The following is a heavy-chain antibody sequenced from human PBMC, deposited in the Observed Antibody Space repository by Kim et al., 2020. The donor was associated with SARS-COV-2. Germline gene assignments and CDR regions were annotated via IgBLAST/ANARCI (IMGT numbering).Heavy chain of an antibody. CDR1: GFTFSNAW. J-gene: IGHJ4*02. CDR3: TTAPIQLWVDFDY. Sequence: GGSLRLSCAASGFTFSNAWMSWVRQAPGKGLEWVGRIKSKTDGGTTDYAAPVKGRFTISRDDSKNTLYLQMNSLKTEDTAVYYCTTAPIQLWVDFDYWGQGTLVTVSS. D-gene: IGHD5-18*01. V-gene: IGHV3-15*01. CDR2: IKSKTDGGTT.